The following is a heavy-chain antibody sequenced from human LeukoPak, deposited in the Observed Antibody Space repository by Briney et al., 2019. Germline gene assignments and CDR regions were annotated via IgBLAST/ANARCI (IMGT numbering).Heavy chain of an antibody. D-gene: IGHD6-13*01. Sequence: VQPGGSLRLSCTASGFTFGSYAMSWVRQAPGKGLGWVSSISGGSEDTYYADSVKGRFTISRDNSKSTLNLQLNSLRAEDTAVYYCARTIAQYSNSWLYFYYGLDVWGQGTTVTVSS. V-gene: IGHV3-23*01. J-gene: IGHJ6*02. CDR2: ISGGSEDT. CDR1: GFTFGSYA. CDR3: ARTIAQYSNSWLYFYYGLDV.